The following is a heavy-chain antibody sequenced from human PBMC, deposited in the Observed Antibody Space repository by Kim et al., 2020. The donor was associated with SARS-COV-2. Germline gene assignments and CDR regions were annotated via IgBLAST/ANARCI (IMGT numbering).Heavy chain of an antibody. J-gene: IGHJ4*02. Sequence: GGSLRLSCAASGFTFSSYGMHWVRQAPGKGLEWVAGISYDGSNKYYVDSVKGRFTISRDNSKNTLYLQMNSLRAEDTAVYYCAKDDYWGQGTLVTVSS. V-gene: IGHV3-30*18. CDR1: GFTFSSYG. CDR2: ISYDGSNK. CDR3: AKDDY.